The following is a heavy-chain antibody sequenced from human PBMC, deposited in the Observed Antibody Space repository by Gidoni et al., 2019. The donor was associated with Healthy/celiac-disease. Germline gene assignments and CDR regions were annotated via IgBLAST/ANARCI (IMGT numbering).Heavy chain of an antibody. J-gene: IGHJ4*02. V-gene: IGHV3-23*01. CDR2: ISGSGGST. D-gene: IGHD1-26*01. Sequence: EVQLLESGGCLVQPGGSLSLSCAASGFTFSSYAMSWVRQAPGKGLEWVSAISGSGGSTYYADAVKGRFTSSRDNSKNTLYLQMNSLRAEDTAVYYCARGSSGDWGQGTLVTVSS. CDR1: GFTFSSYA. CDR3: ARGSSGD.